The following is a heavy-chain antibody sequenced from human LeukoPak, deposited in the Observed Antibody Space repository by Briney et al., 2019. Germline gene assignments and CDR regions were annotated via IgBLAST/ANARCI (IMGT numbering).Heavy chain of an antibody. Sequence: GGSLRLSCAASGFTVSSNYMTWVRQAPGKGLEWVSVIYSGGGTLYADSVKGRFTISRHNGRNSLYLEMNSLRAEDTAVYYCARLDMAVAGNRWFDPWGQGTLVTVSS. CDR3: ARLDMAVAGNRWFDP. D-gene: IGHD6-19*01. V-gene: IGHV3-53*01. CDR2: IYSGGGT. J-gene: IGHJ5*02. CDR1: GFTVSSNY.